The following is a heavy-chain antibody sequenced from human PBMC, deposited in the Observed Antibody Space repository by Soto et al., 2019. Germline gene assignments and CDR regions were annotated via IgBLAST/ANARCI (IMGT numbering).Heavy chain of an antibody. Sequence: GGSLRLSCAASGFTFSSYSMNWVRQAPGKGLEWVSSISSSSYIYYADSVKGRFTISRDNAKNSLYLQMNSLRAEDTAVYYCARDRATDTAMVRGWFDPWGQGTLVTVSS. CDR1: GFTFSSYS. V-gene: IGHV3-21*01. J-gene: IGHJ5*02. CDR3: ARDRATDTAMVRGWFDP. CDR2: ISSSSYI. D-gene: IGHD5-18*01.